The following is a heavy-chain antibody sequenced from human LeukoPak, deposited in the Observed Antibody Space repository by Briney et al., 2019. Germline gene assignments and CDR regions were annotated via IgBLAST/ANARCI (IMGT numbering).Heavy chain of an antibody. CDR1: RFTFSNYW. CDR2: IKSDGSGK. D-gene: IGHD5-24*01. Sequence: PGGSLRLSCAASRFTFSNYWMSWARQAPGKGLEWVASIKSDGSGKFYVDSVKGRFTISRDNARNSLYLQMNRLRAEDTAVYYCARDADLGTTITGGFDIWGQGTKVTVSS. CDR3: ARDADLGTTITGGFDI. V-gene: IGHV3-7*01. J-gene: IGHJ3*02.